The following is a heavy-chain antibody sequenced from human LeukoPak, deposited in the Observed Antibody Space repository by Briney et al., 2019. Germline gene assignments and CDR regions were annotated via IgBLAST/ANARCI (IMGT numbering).Heavy chain of an antibody. D-gene: IGHD6-13*01. J-gene: IGHJ3*02. Sequence: PSETLSLTCTVSGGSINNYYWTWIRQPAGKGLEWIGRIFTSGTISYNPSLQSRVTMFADTSKSQFSLILTSVTAADTAVYYCARARYGNSFYAFDIWGQGTLVTVSS. CDR2: IFTSGTI. V-gene: IGHV4-4*07. CDR3: ARARYGNSFYAFDI. CDR1: GGSINNYY.